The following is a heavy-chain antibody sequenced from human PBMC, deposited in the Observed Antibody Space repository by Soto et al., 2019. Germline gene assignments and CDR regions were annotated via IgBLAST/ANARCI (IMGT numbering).Heavy chain of an antibody. CDR2: FDPEDGET. J-gene: IGHJ5*02. Sequence: ASVKVSCKVSGYTLTELSMHWVRQAPGKGLEWMGGFDPEDGETIYAQKFQGRVTMTEDTSTDTAYMELSSLRSEDTAVYYCATSDLGSGSYYAWGQGTLVTVSS. V-gene: IGHV1-24*01. CDR3: ATSDLGSGSYYA. CDR1: GYTLTELS. D-gene: IGHD1-26*01.